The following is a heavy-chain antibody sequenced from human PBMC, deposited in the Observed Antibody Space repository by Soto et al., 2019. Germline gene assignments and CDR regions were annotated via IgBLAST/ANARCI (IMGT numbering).Heavy chain of an antibody. CDR1: GFTFSAYG. Sequence: QVQLVESGGGVVQPGRSLRLSCAASGFTFSAYGIHWVRQAPGKGLEWVAVISHDGSNTNYADSVKGRFTFSRDNSKDTVDLQSDSLGAGDKAGDYCAKDTYYYSSSGYYVFDSWGQGTLVTVSP. V-gene: IGHV3-30*18. CDR3: AKDTYYYSSSGYYVFDS. D-gene: IGHD3-22*01. CDR2: ISHDGSNT. J-gene: IGHJ4*02.